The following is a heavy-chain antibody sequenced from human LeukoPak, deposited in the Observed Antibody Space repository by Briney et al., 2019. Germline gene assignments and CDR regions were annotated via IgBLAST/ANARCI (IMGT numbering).Heavy chain of an antibody. J-gene: IGHJ3*02. CDR2: IYGGGST. Sequence: GGSLRLSCAASGFTVSSNYMSWVRQAPGKGLEWVSGIYGGGSTYLADSVKGRFTISRDNSKNTLYLQMNSLRAEDTAVYYCAREIHSGRSDAFDIWGQGTMVTVSS. V-gene: IGHV3-66*01. CDR3: AREIHSGRSDAFDI. D-gene: IGHD1-26*01. CDR1: GFTVSSNY.